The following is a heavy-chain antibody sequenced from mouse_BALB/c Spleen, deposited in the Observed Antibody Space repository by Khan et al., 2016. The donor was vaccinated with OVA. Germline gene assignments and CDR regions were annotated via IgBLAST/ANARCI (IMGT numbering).Heavy chain of an antibody. CDR3: TGEEHYYGNDDAWFAY. Sequence: QVQLQQSGAELARPGASAKMSCKASGYTFTSYTMHWVKQRPGQGLEWIGYINPSNDYTNYNQKFKDKATLTADKSSSTAYMQLSSLTSEDSAVXYYTGEEHYYGNDDAWFAYWGQGTLVTVSA. J-gene: IGHJ3*01. CDR2: INPSNDYT. D-gene: IGHD2-2*01. V-gene: IGHV1-4*01. CDR1: GYTFTSYT.